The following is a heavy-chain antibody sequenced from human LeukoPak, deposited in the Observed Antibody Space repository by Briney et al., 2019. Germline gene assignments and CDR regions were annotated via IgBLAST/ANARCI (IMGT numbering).Heavy chain of an antibody. V-gene: IGHV3-48*03. CDR2: ISSSGSTI. Sequence: GGALRLSCAASGFTFSSYEMNWVRQAPGKGLEWVSYISSSGSTIYYADSVKGRFTISRDNAKNSLYLQMNSLRAEDTAVYYCARGAARYYDSSGSWTVDYWGQGTLVTVSS. CDR1: GFTFSSYE. J-gene: IGHJ4*02. CDR3: ARGAARYYDSSGSWTVDY. D-gene: IGHD3-22*01.